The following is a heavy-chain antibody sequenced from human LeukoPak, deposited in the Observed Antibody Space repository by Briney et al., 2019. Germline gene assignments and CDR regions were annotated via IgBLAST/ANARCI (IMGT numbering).Heavy chain of an antibody. J-gene: IGHJ4*02. CDR1: GGSFSYYY. V-gene: IGHV4-34*01. Sequence: SETLSLTCAVYGGSFSYYYWSWIRQPPGKGLEWIGEINHSGITNYNPSLKGRVTISADTSKNQFSLKLTSVTAVDTAVYYCANPARDFADSGAITWWGQGTLVTVSS. CDR3: ANPARDFADSGAITW. CDR2: INHSGIT. D-gene: IGHD4-17*01.